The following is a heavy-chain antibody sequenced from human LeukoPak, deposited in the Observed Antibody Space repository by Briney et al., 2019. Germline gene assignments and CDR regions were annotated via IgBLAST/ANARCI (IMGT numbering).Heavy chain of an antibody. V-gene: IGHV3-23*01. CDR1: GFTFGSYA. CDR2: ISGSGVTT. Sequence: GGSLRLSCVASGFTFGSYAMSWVCQAPGKGLEWVSAISGSGVTTHYAGSVKGWFSISRDNSKNTLYLQMNSLRAEDTALYYCAKKVVVGATSPYSDFQDWGQGTLVTVSS. J-gene: IGHJ1*01. CDR3: AKKVVVGATSPYSDFQD. D-gene: IGHD1-26*01.